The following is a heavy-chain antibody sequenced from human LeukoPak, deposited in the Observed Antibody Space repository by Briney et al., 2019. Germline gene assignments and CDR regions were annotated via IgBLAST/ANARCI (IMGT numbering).Heavy chain of an antibody. Sequence: LETLSLTCTVSGGSLSGHYWSWIRQPPGKRLEWIGYVSYTGRTKYNPSLQSRVTISIDTSKSQFSLKLTSVTSADTAVYSCARLLDNDISGGPDTFDVWGQGTTVIVSS. D-gene: IGHD3-22*01. CDR3: ARLLDNDISGGPDTFDV. J-gene: IGHJ3*01. CDR1: GGSLSGHY. V-gene: IGHV4-59*11. CDR2: VSYTGRT.